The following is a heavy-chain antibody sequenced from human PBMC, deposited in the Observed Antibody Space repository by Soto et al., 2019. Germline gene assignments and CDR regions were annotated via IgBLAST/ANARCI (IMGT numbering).Heavy chain of an antibody. V-gene: IGHV4-31*03. CDR3: ARDVKEWLAYTHDY. CDR2: IYYSGST. D-gene: IGHD6-19*01. Sequence: SETLSLTCTVSGGSIGSGGYYWSWIRQHPGKGLEWIGYIYYSGSTYYNPSLKSRVTISVDTSKNQFSLKLSSVTAADTAVYYCARDVKEWLAYTHDYWGQGTLVTVSS. J-gene: IGHJ4*02. CDR1: GGSIGSGGYY.